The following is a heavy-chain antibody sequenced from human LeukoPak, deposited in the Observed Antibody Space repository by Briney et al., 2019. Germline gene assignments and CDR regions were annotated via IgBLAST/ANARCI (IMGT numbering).Heavy chain of an antibody. D-gene: IGHD2-15*01. CDR1: GDSVSSNSAA. CDR2: TYYRSKWYN. V-gene: IGHV6-1*01. Sequence: SQTLSLTCAISGDSVSSNSAAWNWIRQSPSRGLEWLGRTYYRSKWYNDYAVSVKSRITINPDTSKNQFSQQLNSVTPEDTAVYYCARGQSVAATTGYWFDPWGQGTLVTVSS. J-gene: IGHJ5*02. CDR3: ARGQSVAATTGYWFDP.